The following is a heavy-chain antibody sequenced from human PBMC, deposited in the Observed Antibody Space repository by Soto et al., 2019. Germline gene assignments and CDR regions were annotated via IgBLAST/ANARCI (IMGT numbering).Heavy chain of an antibody. Sequence: SETLSLTCAVYGGSFSGYYWSWIRQPPGKGLESIGEIKHSGSTNYNPSLKSRVTISGDTSKNQFSPKLSSVTAADRAVYYCASRIEVGHEAGAFDISGQGTMVTVSS. V-gene: IGHV4-34*01. J-gene: IGHJ3*02. CDR1: GGSFSGYY. CDR2: IKHSGST. D-gene: IGHD6-19*01. CDR3: ASRIEVGHEAGAFDI.